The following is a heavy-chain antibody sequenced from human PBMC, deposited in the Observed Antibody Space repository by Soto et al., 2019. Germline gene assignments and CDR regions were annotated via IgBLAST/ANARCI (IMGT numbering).Heavy chain of an antibody. CDR2: INGGSGKT. Sequence: QVQLVQSGAEVKKPGASVKVSCRASRFTFTLYSMHWVRQAPGQRLEWMGWINGGSGKTKYSKKFQGRVTIARDTSASTAYMEVSSLRSEDTAVYYCARYSGNYQDAFDIWGQGTMVTVSS. CDR1: RFTFTLYS. CDR3: ARYSGNYQDAFDI. D-gene: IGHD1-26*01. V-gene: IGHV1-3*01. J-gene: IGHJ3*02.